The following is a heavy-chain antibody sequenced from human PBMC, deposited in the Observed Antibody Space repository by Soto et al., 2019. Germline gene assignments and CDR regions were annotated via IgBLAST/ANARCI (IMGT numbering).Heavy chain of an antibody. CDR1: GFTFSLYG. D-gene: IGHD6-25*01. V-gene: IGHV3-33*01. J-gene: IGHJ4*02. Sequence: QVQLVESGGGVVQPGRSLRLSCAASGFTFSLYGMHWVRQAPGKGLEWVAVVWYDGSNKNYADSVKGRFTTSRDNSKNTLYLQMNSLRVEDTAVYYCARDQYSTGRWVDHWGQGTLVTVSS. CDR3: ARDQYSTGRWVDH. CDR2: VWYDGSNK.